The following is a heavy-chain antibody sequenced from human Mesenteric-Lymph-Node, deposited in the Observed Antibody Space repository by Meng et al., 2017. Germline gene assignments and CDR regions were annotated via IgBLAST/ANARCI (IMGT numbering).Heavy chain of an antibody. CDR2: IKQDGSEK. D-gene: IGHD3-9*01. CDR3: TRYLLRSFDHYGMDV. Sequence: GGSLRLSCAASGFTFSSYWMSWVRQAPGKGLEWVANIKQDGSEKKYVDSVKGRFTITSDNDQNSLYLQMNSLRADDTAVYYCTRYLLRSFDHYGMDVWGQGTTVTVSS. J-gene: IGHJ6*02. V-gene: IGHV3-7*01. CDR1: GFTFSSYW.